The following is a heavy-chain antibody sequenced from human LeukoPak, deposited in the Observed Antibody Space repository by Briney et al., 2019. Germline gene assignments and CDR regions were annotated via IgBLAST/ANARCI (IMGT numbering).Heavy chain of an antibody. D-gene: IGHD3-22*01. Sequence: ASVKVSCKASGGTFSSYAISWVRQAPGQGLEWMGWISAYNGNTNYAQKLQGRVTMTTDTSTSAAYMELRSLRSDDTAVYYCATARYYYDSSGYYSHYFDYWGQGTLVTVSS. CDR2: ISAYNGNT. CDR3: ATARYYYDSSGYYSHYFDY. V-gene: IGHV1-18*01. CDR1: GGTFSSYA. J-gene: IGHJ4*02.